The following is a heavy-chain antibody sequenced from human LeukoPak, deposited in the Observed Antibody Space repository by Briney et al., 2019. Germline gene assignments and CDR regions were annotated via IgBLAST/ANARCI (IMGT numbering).Heavy chain of an antibody. CDR1: GFTFSGRS. D-gene: IGHD3-3*01. Sequence: PGESLRLSCAASGFTFSGRSMHWVRQAPGKGLVWISGISNEGTTTNYADSVKGRFTISRDNAKNSLYLQMNSLRAEDTAVYYCARGPRRITIFGVVIYYYYYYGMDVWGQGTTVTVSS. CDR3: ARGPRRITIFGVVIYYYYYYGMDV. V-gene: IGHV3-74*01. J-gene: IGHJ6*02. CDR2: ISNEGTTT.